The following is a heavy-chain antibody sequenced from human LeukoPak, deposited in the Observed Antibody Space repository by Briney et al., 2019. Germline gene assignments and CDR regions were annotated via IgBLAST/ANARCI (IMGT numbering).Heavy chain of an antibody. CDR2: IYYSGST. CDR3: ARTTYYYYAMDV. Sequence: PSQTLSLTCTVSGGSISSGDYYWRWIRQPQGKGLEWIVYIYYSGSTYYSPSLKSRVTISVDTSKNQFSLNLSSVTAADTAVYYCARTTYYYYAMDVWGQGTTVTVSS. CDR1: GGSISSGDYY. V-gene: IGHV4-30-4*01. J-gene: IGHJ6*02. D-gene: IGHD1-1*01.